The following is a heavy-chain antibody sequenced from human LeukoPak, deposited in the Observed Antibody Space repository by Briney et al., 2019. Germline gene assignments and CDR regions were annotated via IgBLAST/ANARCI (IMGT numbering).Heavy chain of an antibody. CDR2: INPRGGST. J-gene: IGHJ3*02. Sequence: ASVKVSCKASGYTFTSYYMHWVRQAPGQGLEWMGIINPRGGSTSYAQKFQGRVTMTRDTSTSTVYMELSSLRSEDTAVYYCARIYDSSGSPTDAFDIWGQGTMVTVSS. CDR1: GYTFTSYY. CDR3: ARIYDSSGSPTDAFDI. D-gene: IGHD3-22*01. V-gene: IGHV1-46*01.